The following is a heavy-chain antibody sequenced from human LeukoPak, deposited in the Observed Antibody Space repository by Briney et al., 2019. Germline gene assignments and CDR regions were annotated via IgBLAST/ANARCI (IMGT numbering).Heavy chain of an antibody. J-gene: IGHJ5*02. CDR3: ARGGNCSGGSCYLYNWFDP. CDR2: IYTSGST. CDR1: GGSISSGSYY. V-gene: IGHV4-61*02. Sequence: PSETLSLTCTVSGGSISSGSYYWSWIRQPAGKGLEWIGRIYTSGSTNYNPSLKSRVTIPVDTSKNQFSLKLSSVTAADTAVYYCARGGNCSGGSCYLYNWFDPWGQGTLVTVSS. D-gene: IGHD2-15*01.